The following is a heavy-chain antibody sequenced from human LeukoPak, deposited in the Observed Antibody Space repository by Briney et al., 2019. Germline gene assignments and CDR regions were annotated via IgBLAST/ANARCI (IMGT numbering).Heavy chain of an antibody. Sequence: ASVKVSCTTSGYTFTGYCIHWVRQAPGQGLEWMGRINPNSVITSYAQKFQGRVTMTRDTSVSTAYMELSRLRPDDTAVYYCVRSRLGGSDSGGCLYYYDYWGQGTLVTVSS. CDR2: INPNSVIT. CDR3: VRSRLGGSDSGGCLYYYDY. CDR1: GYTFTGYC. V-gene: IGHV1-2*06. J-gene: IGHJ4*02. D-gene: IGHD3-22*01.